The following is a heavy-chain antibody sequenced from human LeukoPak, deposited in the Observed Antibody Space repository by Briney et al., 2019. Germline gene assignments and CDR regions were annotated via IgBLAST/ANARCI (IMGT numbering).Heavy chain of an antibody. Sequence: GGSLRLSCAASGFTFSSYGMSWVRQAPGKGLEWVSVISGSGGRTYYADSVKGRFTISRDNSKNTLYLQMNSLRAEDTAVYYCARCSPGDYYGSGSYYFDYWGQGTLVTVSS. J-gene: IGHJ4*02. CDR3: ARCSPGDYYGSGSYYFDY. CDR2: ISGSGGRT. D-gene: IGHD3-10*01. V-gene: IGHV3-23*01. CDR1: GFTFSSYG.